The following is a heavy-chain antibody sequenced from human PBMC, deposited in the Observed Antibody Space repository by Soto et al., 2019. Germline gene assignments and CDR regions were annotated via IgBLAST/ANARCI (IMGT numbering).Heavy chain of an antibody. D-gene: IGHD3-10*01. Sequence: SETLSLTCTVSGGSISSSSYYWVWIRQPPGKGLEWIGSIYYSGGTYYNPSLKSRVTISVDTSKNQFSLKLSSVTAADTAVYYCVGGEIYYYYYYMDVWGKGTTVTVSS. J-gene: IGHJ6*03. CDR3: VGGEIYYYYYYMDV. CDR2: IYYSGGT. V-gene: IGHV4-39*01. CDR1: GGSISSSSYY.